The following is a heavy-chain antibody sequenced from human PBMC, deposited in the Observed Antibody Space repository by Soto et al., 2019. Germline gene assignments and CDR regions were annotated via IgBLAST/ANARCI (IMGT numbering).Heavy chain of an antibody. J-gene: IGHJ4*02. CDR3: ASWDGRGYWSGTLDF. V-gene: IGHV1-18*01. Sequence: QVQLVQSGAEVKTPGASVKVSCKASGYTFSNYLINWVRQAPGQGLEWLGWISGDNLKTNYAQNLQGRATMTTDTSTSTAYMELRSLKSDDTAVYYCASWDGRGYWSGTLDFWGQGTLVTVSS. D-gene: IGHD3-3*01. CDR1: GYTFSNYL. CDR2: ISGDNLKT.